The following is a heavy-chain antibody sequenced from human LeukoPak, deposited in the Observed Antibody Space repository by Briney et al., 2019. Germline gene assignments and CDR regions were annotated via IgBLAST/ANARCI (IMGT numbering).Heavy chain of an antibody. D-gene: IGHD3/OR15-3a*01. CDR1: GFTFSSYG. J-gene: IGHJ4*02. V-gene: IGHV3-30*18. Sequence: PGRSLRLSCAASGFTFSSYGMHWVRQAPGKGLEWVAVIPYDGSNKYYADSVKGRFTISRDNSKNTLYLQMNSLRAEDTAVYYCAKDYDFGGFDYWGQGTLVTVSS. CDR3: AKDYDFGGFDY. CDR2: IPYDGSNK.